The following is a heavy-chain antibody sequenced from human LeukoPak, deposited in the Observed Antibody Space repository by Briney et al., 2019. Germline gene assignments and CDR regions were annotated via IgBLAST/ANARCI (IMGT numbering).Heavy chain of an antibody. CDR3: ALGQWELLPDY. V-gene: IGHV4-4*07. CDR1: GGSISSYD. J-gene: IGHJ4*02. Sequence: SETLSLTCTVSGGSISSYDWSWIRQPAGKGLEWIGRIYSSGTITCNPSLQSRVTMSVDTSKNEFSLKLSSVTAADTAVYYCALGQWELLPDYWGQGTLVTVSS. D-gene: IGHD1-26*01. CDR2: IYSSGTI.